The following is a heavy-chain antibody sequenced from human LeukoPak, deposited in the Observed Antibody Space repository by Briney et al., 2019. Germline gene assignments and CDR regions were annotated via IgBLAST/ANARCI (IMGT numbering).Heavy chain of an antibody. V-gene: IGHV5-51*01. Sequence: GESLKISCKGSGYNFPTYWIGWVRQMPGKGLEWMGIIYSGDSKTVYSPSFQGQVTISVDKSLSTAYLQWGSLKASDTAMYYCARPTYFGSQYWGQGTLVTVSS. D-gene: IGHD3-10*01. J-gene: IGHJ4*02. CDR3: ARPTYFGSQY. CDR1: GYNFPTYW. CDR2: IYSGDSKT.